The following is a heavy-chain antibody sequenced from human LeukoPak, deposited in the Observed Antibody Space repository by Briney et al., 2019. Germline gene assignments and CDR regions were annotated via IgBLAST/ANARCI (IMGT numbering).Heavy chain of an antibody. V-gene: IGHV1-2*02. CDR3: ARDGIAVAGRPGYYYYMDV. Sequence: GASVKVSCKASGYTFTGYYMHWVRQAPGQGLEWMGWINPNSGGTNYAQKFQGRVTMTRDTSISTAYMELSRLRSDDTAVYYCARDGIAVAGRPGYYYYMDVWGKGTTVTVSS. CDR2: INPNSGGT. D-gene: IGHD6-19*01. CDR1: GYTFTGYY. J-gene: IGHJ6*03.